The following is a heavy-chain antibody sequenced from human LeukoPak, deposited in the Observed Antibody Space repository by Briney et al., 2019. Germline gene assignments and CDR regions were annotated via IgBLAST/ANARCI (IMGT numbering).Heavy chain of an antibody. J-gene: IGHJ4*02. CDR3: ARGIGYSSSWYFDY. CDR1: GYSFTSYW. CDR2: IIPIFGTA. V-gene: IGHV1-69*01. Sequence: KISCKGSGYSFTSYWIGWVRQAPGQGLEWMGGIIPIFGTANYAQKFQGRVTITADESTSTAYMELSSLRSEDTAVYYCARGIGYSSSWYFDYWGQGTLVTVSS. D-gene: IGHD6-13*01.